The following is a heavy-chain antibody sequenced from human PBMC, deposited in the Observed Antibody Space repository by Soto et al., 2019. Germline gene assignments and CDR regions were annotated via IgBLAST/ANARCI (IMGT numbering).Heavy chain of an antibody. J-gene: IGHJ6*02. D-gene: IGHD6-13*01. CDR1: GFTFSSYA. V-gene: IGHV3-30-3*01. CDR2: ISYDGSNK. CDR3: ARAGVSARKHYGMDV. Sequence: QVQLVESGGGVVQPGRSLRLSCAASGFTFSSYAMHWVRQAPGKGLEWVAIISYDGSNKYYADSVKGRFTISRDNSKNTLCLQMNSLRAEDTAVYYCARAGVSARKHYGMDVWGQGTTVTVSS.